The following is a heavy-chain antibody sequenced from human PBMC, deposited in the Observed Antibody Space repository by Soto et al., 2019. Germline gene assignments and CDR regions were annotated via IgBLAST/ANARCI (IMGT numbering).Heavy chain of an antibody. CDR2: ISAYNGNT. V-gene: IGHV1-18*01. J-gene: IGHJ4*02. CDR3: ARVEEQQLDYRPLVDY. CDR1: GYTFTSYG. D-gene: IGHD6-13*01. Sequence: QVQLVQSGAEVKKPGASVKVSCKASGYTFTSYGLSWVRQAPGQGLEWMGWISAYNGNTNYAQQLQGRVTMTTDTSSSIADMELRSVRSDDTAVYYCARVEEQQLDYRPLVDYWGQGTLVTVSS.